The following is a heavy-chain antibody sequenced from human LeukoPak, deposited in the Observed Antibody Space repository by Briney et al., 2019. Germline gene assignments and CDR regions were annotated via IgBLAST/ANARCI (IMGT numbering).Heavy chain of an antibody. Sequence: SQTLSLTCVISGDSLSSNSAAWNWIRQSPSRGLEWLGRTYSRSNWSNDYALSVKSRITISPDTSKNQFSLHLKSVTPEDTAVYYCARDGSLWFGESSYYFDFWGQGILVTVSS. CDR2: TYSRSNWSN. CDR3: ARDGSLWFGESSYYFDF. J-gene: IGHJ4*02. CDR1: GDSLSSNSAA. V-gene: IGHV6-1*01. D-gene: IGHD3-10*01.